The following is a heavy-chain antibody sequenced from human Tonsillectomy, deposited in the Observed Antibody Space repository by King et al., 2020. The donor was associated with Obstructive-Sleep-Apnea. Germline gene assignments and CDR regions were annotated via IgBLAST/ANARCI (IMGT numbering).Heavy chain of an antibody. J-gene: IGHJ4*02. CDR1: GYTFTSYA. Sequence: QLVQSGAEVKKPGASVKVSCKASGYTFTSYAMNWVRQAPGQGLECMGWINTTTGDPTYAQGFTGRVVFSLDTSVSTAYLQLSSLKAEDTAVYYCARDRYSEEMAFDYWGQGTLVTVSS. D-gene: IGHD1-26*01. V-gene: IGHV7-4-1*02. CDR3: ARDRYSEEMAFDY. CDR2: INTTTGDP.